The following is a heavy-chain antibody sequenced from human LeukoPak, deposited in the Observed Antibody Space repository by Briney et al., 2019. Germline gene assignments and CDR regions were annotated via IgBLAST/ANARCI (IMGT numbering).Heavy chain of an antibody. CDR2: ISGSGGST. Sequence: GGSRRLSCAASGLTFSSYVMSWVRQAPGKGLEWVSSISGSGGSTYYADSVKGRFTISRDNSRSTLYLQMNSLRAEDTALYYCAKDTSIGRYCTNGVCSPFDYWGQGTLVTVSS. D-gene: IGHD2-8*01. CDR1: GLTFSSYV. CDR3: AKDTSIGRYCTNGVCSPFDY. V-gene: IGHV3-23*01. J-gene: IGHJ4*02.